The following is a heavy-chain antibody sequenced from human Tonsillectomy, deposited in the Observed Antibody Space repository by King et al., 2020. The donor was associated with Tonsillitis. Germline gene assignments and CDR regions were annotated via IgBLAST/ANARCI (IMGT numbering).Heavy chain of an antibody. V-gene: IGHV3-48*04. CDR1: GFTFSSYG. CDR3: ASYRQTVTSWDH. Sequence: VQLVESGGGLIQPGGSLRLSCAASGFTFSSYGMNWVRQARGKGREWVSYISSNSSTTYYADSVKGRFTIPRDNAKNTLYLQMNSLRAEDTAVYYCASYRQTVTSWDHWGQGTLVTVSS. D-gene: IGHD4-17*01. J-gene: IGHJ4*02. CDR2: ISSNSSTT.